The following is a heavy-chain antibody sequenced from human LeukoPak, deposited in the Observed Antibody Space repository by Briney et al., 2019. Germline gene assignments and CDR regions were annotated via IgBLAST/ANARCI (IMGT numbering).Heavy chain of an antibody. V-gene: IGHV3-23*01. CDR2: ISGSGGST. D-gene: IGHD6-19*01. J-gene: IGHJ4*02. CDR1: GFTFSSYA. Sequence: GGSLRLSCAASGFTFSSYATSWVRQAPGKGLEWVSAISGSGGSTYYADSVKGRFTISRDNSKNTLYLQMNSLRAEDTAVYYCAKAEREWLARRGGFQDYWGQGTLVTVSS. CDR3: AKAEREWLARRGGFQDY.